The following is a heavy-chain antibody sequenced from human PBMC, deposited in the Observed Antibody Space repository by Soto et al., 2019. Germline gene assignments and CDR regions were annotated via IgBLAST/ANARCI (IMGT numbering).Heavy chain of an antibody. V-gene: IGHV1-69*01. CDR2: IIPIFGTA. D-gene: IGHD5-18*01. Sequence: QVQLVQSGAEVKKPGSSVKVSCNASGGTFSSYAISWVRQAPGQGLEWMGGIIPIFGTANYAQKFQGRVTITADESTSTAHMELSSLRSEDTAVYNCATGGYSYGSHNWFDPWGQGTLVTVSS. CDR1: GGTFSSYA. CDR3: ATGGYSYGSHNWFDP. J-gene: IGHJ5*02.